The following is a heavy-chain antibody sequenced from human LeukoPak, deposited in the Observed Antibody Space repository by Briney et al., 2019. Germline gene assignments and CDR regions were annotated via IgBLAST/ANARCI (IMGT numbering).Heavy chain of an antibody. D-gene: IGHD5-12*01. V-gene: IGHV3-74*03. CDR3: AREGRVSGYDFDC. Sequence: GGSLRLSRAASGFTFSSYWLHWVRQAPGKGLVWVSRINSDGSSITYADSVKGRFTISRDNAKNTLYLQMNSLRVEDTAVYYCAREGRVSGYDFDCRGQGTLVTVSS. CDR2: INSDGSSI. CDR1: GFTFSSYW. J-gene: IGHJ4*02.